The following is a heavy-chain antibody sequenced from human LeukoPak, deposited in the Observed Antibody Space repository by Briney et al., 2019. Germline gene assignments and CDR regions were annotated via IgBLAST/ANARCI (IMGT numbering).Heavy chain of an antibody. V-gene: IGHV3-30*02. CDR3: ARDNYYYDSSGYYHFDY. CDR1: GFTFSSYG. D-gene: IGHD3-22*01. CDR2: IRYDGSNK. J-gene: IGHJ4*02. Sequence: QPGGSLRLSCAASGFTFSSYGMHWVRQAPGKGLEWVTFIRYDGSNKYYADSVKGRFTISRDNSKNTLYLQMNSLRPEDTAVYYCARDNYYYDSSGYYHFDYWGQGTLVTVSS.